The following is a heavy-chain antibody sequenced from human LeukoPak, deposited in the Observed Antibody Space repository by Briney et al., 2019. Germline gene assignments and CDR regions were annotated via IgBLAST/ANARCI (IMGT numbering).Heavy chain of an antibody. CDR3: ARGGYSSSWYLPDGFDY. Sequence: PSETLSLTCTVSGGSISSGSYYWSWIRQPPGKGLEWIGYIYYSGSTNYNPSLKSRVTISVDTSKNQFSLKLSSVTAADTAVYYCARGGYSSSWYLPDGFDYWGQGTLVTVSS. CDR1: GGSISSGSYY. J-gene: IGHJ4*02. CDR2: IYYSGST. D-gene: IGHD6-13*01. V-gene: IGHV4-61*01.